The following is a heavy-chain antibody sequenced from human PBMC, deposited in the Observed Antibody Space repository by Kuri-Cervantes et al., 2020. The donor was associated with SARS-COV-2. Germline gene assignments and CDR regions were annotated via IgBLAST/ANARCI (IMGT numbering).Heavy chain of an antibody. CDR1: GFTFSSYG. V-gene: IGHV3-30*18. CDR2: ISYDGSNK. Sequence: GESLKISCAASGFTFSSYGMHWVRQAPGKGLEWVAVISYDGSNKYYADSVKGRFTISRDNSKNTLYLQMNSLRAEDTAVYYCAKCPAGQWLVPGYYYGMDVWGQGTTVTVSS. D-gene: IGHD6-19*01. J-gene: IGHJ6*02. CDR3: AKCPAGQWLVPGYYYGMDV.